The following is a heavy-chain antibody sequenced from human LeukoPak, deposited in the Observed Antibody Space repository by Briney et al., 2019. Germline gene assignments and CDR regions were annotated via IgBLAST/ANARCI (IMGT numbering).Heavy chain of an antibody. J-gene: IGHJ6*03. V-gene: IGHV1-18*01. Sequence: ASVKVSCKASGYTFTSSGISWVRQAPGQGLEWMGWISAYNGNTNYAQKLQGRVTMTTDTSTSTAYMELRSLRSDDTAVYYCARVGTGTTPRYYYYMDVWGKGTTVTVSS. CDR3: ARVGTGTTPRYYYYMDV. CDR2: ISAYNGNT. CDR1: GYTFTSSG. D-gene: IGHD1-7*01.